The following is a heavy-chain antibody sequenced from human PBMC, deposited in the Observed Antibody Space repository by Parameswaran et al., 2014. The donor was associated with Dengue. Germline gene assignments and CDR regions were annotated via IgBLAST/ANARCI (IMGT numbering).Heavy chain of an antibody. D-gene: IGHD3-22*01. Sequence: VRQMPGKGLEWMGIIYPGDSDTRYSPSFQDQVTISADKSISTAYLQWSSLKASDTAMFYCARRSGNYYDSTGTTGAFDIWGQGTMVTVSS. J-gene: IGHJ3*02. CDR2: IYPGDSDT. CDR3: ARRSGNYYDSTGTTGAFDI. V-gene: IGHV5-51*01.